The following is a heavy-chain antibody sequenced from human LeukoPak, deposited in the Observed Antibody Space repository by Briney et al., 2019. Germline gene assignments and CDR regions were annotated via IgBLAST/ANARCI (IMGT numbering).Heavy chain of an antibody. V-gene: IGHV4-59*08. J-gene: IGHJ3*02. Sequence: NPSETLSLTCSVSGGSVRSYSWSWIRQPPGKGLEWIGYIHNSGTTNYKPSLKSRVIISVETTKNQFSLKLSSVTAVDTAVYYCARHGGESLVATILHAFDIWGRGTMVTVSS. CDR3: ARHGGESLVATILHAFDI. CDR1: GGSVRSYS. D-gene: IGHD5-24*01. CDR2: IHNSGTT.